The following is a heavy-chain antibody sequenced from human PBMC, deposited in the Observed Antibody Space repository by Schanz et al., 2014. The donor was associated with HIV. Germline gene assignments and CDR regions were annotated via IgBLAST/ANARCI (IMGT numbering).Heavy chain of an antibody. CDR1: GFSFDTFG. J-gene: IGHJ4*02. V-gene: IGHV3-30*18. CDR3: AKPEYDSSGNSQTHFDY. CDR2: ISYDGRNK. Sequence: QVQLVESGGGVVQPGRSLRLSCAGSGFSFDTFGIHWVRQAPGKGLERLAVISYDGRNKKFANSVKGRFTISRDNSKNTLSLQMTALRTEDTAIYYCAKPEYDSSGNSQTHFDYWGQGTLVSVSS. D-gene: IGHD3-22*01.